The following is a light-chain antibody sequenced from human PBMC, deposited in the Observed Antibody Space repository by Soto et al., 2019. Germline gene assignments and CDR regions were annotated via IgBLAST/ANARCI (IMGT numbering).Light chain of an antibody. CDR3: QQNGSSPPIT. CDR1: HSVSSSY. J-gene: IGKJ5*01. V-gene: IGKV3-20*01. Sequence: EIVLTQSPGTLSLSPGERATLSCRASHSVSSSYLAWYQQKPGQAPRLLIYGASSRATGIPDRFSGSGSGTEFTLTISRLEPEDFAVYYCQQNGSSPPITFGQGTRLEIK. CDR2: GAS.